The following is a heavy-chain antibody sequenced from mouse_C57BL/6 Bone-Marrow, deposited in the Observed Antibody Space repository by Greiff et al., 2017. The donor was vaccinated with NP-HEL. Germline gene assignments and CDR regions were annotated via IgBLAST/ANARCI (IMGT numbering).Heavy chain of an antibody. V-gene: IGHV5-9-1*02. CDR2: ISSGGDYI. CDR1: GFTFSSYA. J-gene: IGHJ4*01. D-gene: IGHD1-1*01. CDR3: TRTFYYYGFIDY. Sequence: EVMLVESGEGLVKPGGSLKLSCAASGFTFSSYAMSWVRQTPEKRLEWVAYISSGGDYIYYADTVKGRFTISRDNARNTLYLQMSSLKSEDTAMYYCTRTFYYYGFIDYWGQGTSVTVSS.